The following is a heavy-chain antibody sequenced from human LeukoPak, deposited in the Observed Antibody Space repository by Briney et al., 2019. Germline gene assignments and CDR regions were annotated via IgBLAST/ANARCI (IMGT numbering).Heavy chain of an antibody. V-gene: IGHV3-30*04. J-gene: IGHJ6*02. CDR2: ILYDGSSE. CDR3: ARDQDFGETFLFYYYGLDV. Sequence: GGSLRLSCAASGFTFSKYAMHWVRQAPGKGLEWVALILYDGSSEYYADSVKGRFTISRDNSKNTLYLEINSLRGEDTAVYYCARDQDFGETFLFYYYGLDVWGQGTTVTVSS. D-gene: IGHD4-17*01. CDR1: GFTFSKYA.